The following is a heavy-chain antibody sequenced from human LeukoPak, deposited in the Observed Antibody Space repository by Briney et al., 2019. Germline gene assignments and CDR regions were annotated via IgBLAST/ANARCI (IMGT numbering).Heavy chain of an antibody. CDR3: ARDRCSGGSCYYYYGMDV. D-gene: IGHD2-15*01. Sequence: GGSLRLSCAASGFTVSSNYMSWVRQAPGKGLEWVSVIYSGGSTYYADSVEGRFTISRDNSKNTLYLQMNSLRAEDTAVYYCARDRCSGGSCYYYYGMDVWGQGTTVTVSS. V-gene: IGHV3-53*01. CDR2: IYSGGST. J-gene: IGHJ6*02. CDR1: GFTVSSNY.